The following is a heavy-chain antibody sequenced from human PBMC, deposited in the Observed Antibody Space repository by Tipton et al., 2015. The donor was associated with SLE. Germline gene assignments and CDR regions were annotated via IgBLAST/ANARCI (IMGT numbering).Heavy chain of an antibody. D-gene: IGHD1-26*01. CDR3: ARGGGSYYDY. J-gene: IGHJ4*02. CDR1: GGSIRGYY. Sequence: TLSLTCTVYGGSIRGYYWSWIRQPAGKGLEWIGRVYSSGSTIYNPSIKSRITLSIDTSKNQFSLRVNSATAADTAVYYCARGGGSYYDYWGQGTLVTVSS. CDR2: VYSSGST. V-gene: IGHV4-4*07.